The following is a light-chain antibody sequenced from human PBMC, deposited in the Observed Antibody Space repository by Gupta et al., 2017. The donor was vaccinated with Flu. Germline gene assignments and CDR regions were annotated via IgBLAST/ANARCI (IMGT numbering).Light chain of an antibody. J-gene: IGKJ2*01. CDR2: KAS. V-gene: IGKV1-5*03. CDR3: QQYYTYTST. CDR1: QNIWDS. Sequence: YIVTITCQTYQNIWDSLAWYQQKPGKAPNLLIYKASTLECGVPSRFSGSGSGTEFTLTISSLQPDDFETYYCQQYYTYTSTFGQGTKLEIK.